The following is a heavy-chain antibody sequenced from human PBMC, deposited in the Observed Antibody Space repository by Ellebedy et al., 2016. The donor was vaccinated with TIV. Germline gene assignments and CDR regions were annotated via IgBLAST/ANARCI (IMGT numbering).Heavy chain of an antibody. CDR3: AKDSGGYYSYWYFDL. J-gene: IGHJ2*01. CDR1: GFTFRTYW. CDR2: IRQDGGER. V-gene: IGHV3-7*03. D-gene: IGHD3-22*01. Sequence: GESLKISXAASGFTFRTYWMSWVRQAPGKGLEWVANIRQDGGERYYVDSVKGRFTISRDNAKNSLFLQMNSLRAEDTAVYYCAKDSGGYYSYWYFDLWGRGTLVTVSS.